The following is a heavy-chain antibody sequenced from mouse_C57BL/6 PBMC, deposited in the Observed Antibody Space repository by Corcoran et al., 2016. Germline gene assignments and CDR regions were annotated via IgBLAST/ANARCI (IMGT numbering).Heavy chain of an antibody. D-gene: IGHD2-3*01. CDR2: INPNNGGT. CDR3: ARDYDGGAMDY. Sequence: EVQLQQSGPELVKPGASVKISCKASGYTFTDYYMNWVKQSHGKSLEWIGDINPNNGGTSYNQKFKGKATLTVDKSSSTAYMELRSLTSEDSAVYYCARDYDGGAMDYWGQGTSVTVSS. J-gene: IGHJ4*01. V-gene: IGHV1-26*01. CDR1: GYTFTDYY.